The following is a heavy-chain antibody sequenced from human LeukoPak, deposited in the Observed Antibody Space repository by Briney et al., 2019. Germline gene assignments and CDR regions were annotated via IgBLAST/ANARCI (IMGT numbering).Heavy chain of an antibody. D-gene: IGHD3-3*01. Sequence: SVKVSCKASGGTFSSYANSWVRQAPGQWLEWMGGIIPIFGTANYAQKFQGRVTITADESTSTAYMELSSLRSEDTAVYYCARGRFLEWLLWGAFDIWGQGTMVTVSS. V-gene: IGHV1-69*01. J-gene: IGHJ3*02. CDR1: GGTFSSYA. CDR2: IIPIFGTA. CDR3: ARGRFLEWLLWGAFDI.